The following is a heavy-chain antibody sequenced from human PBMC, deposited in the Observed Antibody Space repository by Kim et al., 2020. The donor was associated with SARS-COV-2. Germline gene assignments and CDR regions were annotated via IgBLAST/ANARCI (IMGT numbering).Heavy chain of an antibody. CDR1: GYTFTSYA. D-gene: IGHD6-6*01. J-gene: IGHJ4*02. CDR2: INAGNGNT. CDR3: ARGVIAARPTPSDY. Sequence: ASVKVSCKASGYTFTSYAMHWVRQAPGQRLEWMGWINAGNGNTKYSQKFQGRVTITRDTSASTAYMELSSLRSEDTAVYYCARGVIAARPTPSDYWGQGTLVTVSS. V-gene: IGHV1-3*01.